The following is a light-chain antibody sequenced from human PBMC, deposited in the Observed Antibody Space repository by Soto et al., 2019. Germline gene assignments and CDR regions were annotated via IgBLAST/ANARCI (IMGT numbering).Light chain of an antibody. V-gene: IGKV3-15*01. CDR2: GTS. CDR1: QNVGIN. Sequence: EIVVTQSPATLSVSPGDRATLSCRASQNVGINLAWYQQKPGQAPRLLIYGTSTRATGIPARFSGIGSGTEFTLAISSLQSEDFALYYCLQYNDWPYTFGQGTKLEIK. CDR3: LQYNDWPYT. J-gene: IGKJ2*01.